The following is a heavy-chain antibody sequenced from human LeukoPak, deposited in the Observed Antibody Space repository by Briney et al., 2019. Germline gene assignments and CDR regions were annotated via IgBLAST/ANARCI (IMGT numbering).Heavy chain of an antibody. J-gene: IGHJ4*02. CDR2: ISAYNGNT. V-gene: IGHV1-18*01. Sequence: GASVKVSCKASGYTFTSYGISWVRQAPGQVLGWMGWISAYNGNTNYAQKLQGRVTMTTDTSTSTAYMELRSLRSDDTAVYYCARAIGSGSYVGIDYWGQGTLVTVSS. CDR3: ARAIGSGSYVGIDY. CDR1: GYTFTSYG. D-gene: IGHD3-10*01.